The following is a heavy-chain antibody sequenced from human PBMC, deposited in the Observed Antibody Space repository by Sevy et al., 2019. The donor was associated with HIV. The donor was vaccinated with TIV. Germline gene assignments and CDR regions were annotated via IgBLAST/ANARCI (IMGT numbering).Heavy chain of an antibody. CDR3: VKDPHYDFFDY. D-gene: IGHD3-10*01. V-gene: IGHV3-30*02. J-gene: IGHJ4*02. CDR2: IGYDGNKI. CDR1: GFNFSPYG. Sequence: GGSLRLSCAASGFNFSPYGMHWVRQAPGKGLEWVSFIGYDGNKIFYADSVRGRFTVSGDNSKNTLYLQMNSLSTEDTAVYYCVKDPHYDFFDYWGQGILVTVSS.